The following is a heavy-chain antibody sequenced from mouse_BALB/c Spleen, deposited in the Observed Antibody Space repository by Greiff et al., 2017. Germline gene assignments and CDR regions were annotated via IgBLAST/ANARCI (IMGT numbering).Heavy chain of an antibody. CDR3: ARDGNYFFYAMDY. J-gene: IGHJ4*01. CDR2: ISSGGST. CDR1: GFTFSSYA. V-gene: IGHV5-6-5*01. D-gene: IGHD2-1*01. Sequence: EVQVVESGGGLVKPGGSLKLSCAASGFTFSSYAMSWVRLTPEKRLEWVASISSGGSTYYPDSVKGRFTISRDNARNILYLQMSSLRSEDTAMYYCARDGNYFFYAMDYWGQGTSVTVSA.